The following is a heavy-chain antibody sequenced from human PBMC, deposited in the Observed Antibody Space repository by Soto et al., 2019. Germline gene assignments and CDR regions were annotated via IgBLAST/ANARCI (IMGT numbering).Heavy chain of an antibody. D-gene: IGHD2-15*01. J-gene: IGHJ4*02. V-gene: IGHV3-9*01. Sequence: EVQLVESGGGLVQPGRSLRLSCGASGFTFDGYAMHWVRQAPGKGLEWVSGISWNSGNIGYADSVKGRFTISRDNAKDSLYLQMNSLRAEDTALYYCAQERMSGGRRFYFDSWGQGTLVTVSS. CDR1: GFTFDGYA. CDR3: AQERMSGGRRFYFDS. CDR2: ISWNSGNI.